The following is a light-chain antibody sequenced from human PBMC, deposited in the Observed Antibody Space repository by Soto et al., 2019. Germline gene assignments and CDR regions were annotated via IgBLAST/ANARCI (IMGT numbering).Light chain of an antibody. V-gene: IGLV3-21*04. J-gene: IGLJ2*01. CDR2: YDS. CDR3: QVCDSSSDHVV. Sequence: SYELTQPPSVSGAPGKTARITCGGNNIGIKSVHWYQQKPGQAPVLVIYYDSDRPSGIPERFSGSNSGNTATLTISRVEAGDEADYYCQVCDSSSDHVVFGGGTKLTVL. CDR1: NIGIKS.